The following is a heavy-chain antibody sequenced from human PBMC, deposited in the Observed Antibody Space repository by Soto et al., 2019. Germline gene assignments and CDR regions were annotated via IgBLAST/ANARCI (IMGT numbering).Heavy chain of an antibody. V-gene: IGHV4-39*01. CDR2: IYFSGST. CDR1: GGSISSSSYY. CDR3: ARPRAYYDFSGMFGIRIRGRSPSYGMDV. J-gene: IGHJ6*02. Sequence: PSETLSLTCTVSGGSISSSSYYWGWIRQPPGKGLEWIGSIYFSGSTYYNPSLKSRVTISVDTSKNQFSLKLSSVTAADTAVYYCARPRAYYDFSGMFGIRIRGRSPSYGMDVWGQGPTVTVS. D-gene: IGHD3-3*01.